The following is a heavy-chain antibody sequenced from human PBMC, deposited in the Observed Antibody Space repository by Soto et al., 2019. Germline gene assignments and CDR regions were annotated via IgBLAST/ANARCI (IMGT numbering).Heavy chain of an antibody. CDR2: IIPIFGTA. J-gene: IGHJ5*02. CDR3: ARSGYCSGGSCQYTWLDP. V-gene: IGHV1-69*13. Sequence: GDAVKGTCKASGGTLSSYAISWVRQAPGQGLEWMGGIIPIFGTANYAQKFQGRVTITADESTSTAYMELSSLRSEDTAVYYCARSGYCSGGSCQYTWLDPWGQGTLVTVYS. D-gene: IGHD2-15*01. CDR1: GGTLSSYA.